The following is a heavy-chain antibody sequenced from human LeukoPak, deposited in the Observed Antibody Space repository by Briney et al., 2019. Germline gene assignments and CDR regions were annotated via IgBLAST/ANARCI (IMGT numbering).Heavy chain of an antibody. CDR1: GGSFSGYY. CDR2: INHSGST. J-gene: IGHJ6*03. Sequence: SETLSLTCAVYGGSFSGYYWSWLRQPPGKGREGMGEINHSGSTNYNPSLKSRVTISVDTSKNQFSLKLSSVPAADTAVYYCARRSLYSSRRSYYYYMDVWGKGTTVTVSS. D-gene: IGHD6-13*01. CDR3: ARRSLYSSRRSYYYYMDV. V-gene: IGHV4-34*01.